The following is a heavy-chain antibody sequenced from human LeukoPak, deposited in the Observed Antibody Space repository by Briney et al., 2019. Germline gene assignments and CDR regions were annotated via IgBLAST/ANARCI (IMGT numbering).Heavy chain of an antibody. CDR2: ISAYNGNT. V-gene: IGHV1-18*01. Sequence: ASVRVSCKASGYTFTSYGISWVRQAPGQGLEWMGWISAYNGNTNYAQKLQGRVTMTTDTSTSTAYMELRSLRSDDTAVYYCARDEAYCSSTSCAENWFDPWGQGTLVTVSS. J-gene: IGHJ5*02. CDR3: ARDEAYCSSTSCAENWFDP. CDR1: GYTFTSYG. D-gene: IGHD2-2*01.